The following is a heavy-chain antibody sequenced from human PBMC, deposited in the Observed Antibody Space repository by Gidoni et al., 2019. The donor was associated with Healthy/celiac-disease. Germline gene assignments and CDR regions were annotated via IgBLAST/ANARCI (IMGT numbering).Heavy chain of an antibody. CDR2: IIPIFGTA. Sequence: TFSSYAISWVRQAPGQGLEWMGGIIPIFGTANYAQKFQGRVTLNADKSTSTAYMELSSLRAEDTAVYYCATTTRITMVRGVIKTWDDYGMDVWGQGTTVTVSS. V-gene: IGHV1-69*06. CDR3: ATTTRITMVRGVIKTWDDYGMDV. J-gene: IGHJ6*02. CDR1: TFSSYA. D-gene: IGHD3-10*01.